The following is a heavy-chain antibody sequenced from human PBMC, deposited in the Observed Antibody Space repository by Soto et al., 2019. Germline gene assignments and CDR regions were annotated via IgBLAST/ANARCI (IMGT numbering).Heavy chain of an antibody. CDR1: GFTFSSYA. Sequence: PGGSLRLSCAASGFTFSSYAMHWVRQAPGKGLEWVAVISYDGSNKYYADSVKGRFTISRDNSKNTLYLQMNSLRAEDTAVYYCARVPPYHYYDSSGYLEKHYYYYGMDVWGQGTTVTVSS. CDR2: ISYDGSNK. V-gene: IGHV3-30-3*01. J-gene: IGHJ6*02. CDR3: ARVPPYHYYDSSGYLEKHYYYYGMDV. D-gene: IGHD3-22*01.